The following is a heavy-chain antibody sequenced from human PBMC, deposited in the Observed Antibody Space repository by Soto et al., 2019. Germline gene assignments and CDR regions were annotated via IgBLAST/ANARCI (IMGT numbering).Heavy chain of an antibody. CDR2: IYYSGGT. D-gene: IGHD4-17*01. Sequence: SETLSLTCTVSGGSISSGGYYWSWIRQHPGKGLEWIGYIYYSGGTYYNPSLKSRVTISVDTSKNQFSLKLSSVTAADTAVYYCARENYGGNRIFDYWGQGTLVTVSS. J-gene: IGHJ4*02. V-gene: IGHV4-31*03. CDR3: ARENYGGNRIFDY. CDR1: GGSISSGGYY.